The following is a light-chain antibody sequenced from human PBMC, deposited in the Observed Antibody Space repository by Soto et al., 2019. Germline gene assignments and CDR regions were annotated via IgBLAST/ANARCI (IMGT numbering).Light chain of an antibody. J-gene: IGKJ4*01. V-gene: IGKV3-20*01. Sequence: EIVLTQSPATLSVSRGERSTLACRASHSGSSYLCWYQQRPGQAPRLRIDDASSRATGIPARLSGGGSGTDFTLNISRLDPEDFAVYYCQQFSSYPLTFGGGTKV. CDR3: QQFSSYPLT. CDR2: DAS. CDR1: HSGSSY.